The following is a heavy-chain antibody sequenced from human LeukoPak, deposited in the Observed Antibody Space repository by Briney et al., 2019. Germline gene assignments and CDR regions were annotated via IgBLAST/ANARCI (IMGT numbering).Heavy chain of an antibody. D-gene: IGHD2-2*01. CDR1: RFTFSNYW. CDR2: IKQDGSEK. J-gene: IGHJ6*03. Sequence: GGSLRLSCAASRFTFSNYWMSWVRQAPGKGLEWVANIKQDGSEKYYVDSVKGRFTVSRDNAKNLLYLQMNSLRAEDTAVYYCARGSGNARGHYYIDVWGKGTTVTVSS. V-gene: IGHV3-7*01. CDR3: ARGSGNARGHYYIDV.